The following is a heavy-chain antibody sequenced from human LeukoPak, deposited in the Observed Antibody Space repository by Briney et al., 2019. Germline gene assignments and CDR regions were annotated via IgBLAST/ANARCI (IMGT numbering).Heavy chain of an antibody. CDR1: GGSIRDAAYC. CDR2: ISYSGST. J-gene: IGHJ4*02. CDR3: AAIVVVTAAIDY. V-gene: IGHV4-31*03. Sequence: SETLSLTCIVSGGSIRDAAYCWSWIRQHPGKGLESIGYISYSGSTYYNPSLKSRVTISVDTSKNQFSLKLRSVTAADTAVYYCAAIVVVTAAIDYWGQGILVTVSS. D-gene: IGHD2-2*01.